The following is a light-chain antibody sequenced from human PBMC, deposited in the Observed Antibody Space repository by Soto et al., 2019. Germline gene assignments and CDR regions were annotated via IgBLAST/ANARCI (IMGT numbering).Light chain of an antibody. Sequence: QSVLTQPPSMSGAPVQRVTISCTGSSSNIGAGYDVHWYQQLPGTAPKLLIYGNSNRPSGVPDRFSGSKSGTSASLAITGLQAEDEADYYCQSYDSSLSALYVFGTGTKVTVL. CDR2: GNS. V-gene: IGLV1-40*01. J-gene: IGLJ1*01. CDR3: QSYDSSLSALYV. CDR1: SSNIGAGYD.